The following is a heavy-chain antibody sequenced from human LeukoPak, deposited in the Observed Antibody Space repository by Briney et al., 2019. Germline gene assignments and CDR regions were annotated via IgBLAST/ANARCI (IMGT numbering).Heavy chain of an antibody. CDR2: IDNDGSDT. V-gene: IGHV3-74*01. CDR1: GYTFSSYW. J-gene: IGHJ3*02. CDR3: ARGGFHHGFDI. D-gene: IGHD1-14*01. Sequence: GGSLRLSCAVSGYTFSSYWIHCVRHAPGKGLAWVSRIDNDGSDTIFADSVKGRFTLSRDNAKNTVYLQMNSLRAEDTAVYYCARGGFHHGFDIWGQGTMVTVS.